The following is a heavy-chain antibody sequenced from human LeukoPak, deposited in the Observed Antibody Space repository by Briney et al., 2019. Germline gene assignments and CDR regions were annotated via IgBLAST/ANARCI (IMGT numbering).Heavy chain of an antibody. J-gene: IGHJ2*01. CDR1: GGSISSYY. CDR3: ARVDFFHYYGSGSFPRKDWYFDL. V-gene: IGHV4-59*01. D-gene: IGHD3-10*01. Sequence: PSETLSLTCTVSGGSISSYYWSWIRQPPGKGLEWIGYIYYSGSTNYNPSLKSRVTISVDTSKNQFSLKLSSVTAADTAVYYCARVDFFHYYGSGSFPRKDWYFDLWGRGTLVTVSS. CDR2: IYYSGST.